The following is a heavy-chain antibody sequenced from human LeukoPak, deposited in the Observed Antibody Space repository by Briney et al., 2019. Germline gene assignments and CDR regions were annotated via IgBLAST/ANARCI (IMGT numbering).Heavy chain of an antibody. D-gene: IGHD3-10*01. CDR2: INHSGST. V-gene: IGHV4-34*01. CDR1: GGSFSGYY. Sequence: SETLSLTCAVSGGSFSGYYWSWIRHPPGKGLEWIGEINHSGSTNYNPSLKSRVTISVDTSKNQFYLKLSSVTAADTAVYYCARGPRYYYGLGSYYNSWGQGTLVTVSS. CDR3: ARGPRYYYGLGSYYNS. J-gene: IGHJ4*02.